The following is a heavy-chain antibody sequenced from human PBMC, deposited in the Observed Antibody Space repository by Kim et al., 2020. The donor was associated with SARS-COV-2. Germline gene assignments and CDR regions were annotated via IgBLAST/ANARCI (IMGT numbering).Heavy chain of an antibody. CDR2: INHSGST. V-gene: IGHV4-34*01. D-gene: IGHD6-13*01. Sequence: SETLSLTCAVYGGSFSGYYWSWIRQPPGKGLEWIGEINHSGSTNYNPSLKSRVTISVDTSKNQFSLKLSSVTAADTAVYYCARAYSSSWSNTYYFDYWG. CDR1: GGSFSGYY. J-gene: IGHJ4*01. CDR3: ARAYSSSWSNTYYFDY.